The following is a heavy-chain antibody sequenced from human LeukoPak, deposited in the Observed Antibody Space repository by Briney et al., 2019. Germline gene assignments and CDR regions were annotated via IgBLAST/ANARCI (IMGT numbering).Heavy chain of an antibody. CDR2: IKQDGSEK. D-gene: IGHD6-19*01. V-gene: IGHV3-7*01. CDR1: GFTFSSYW. CDR3: ARGGQWLPEAWYYFDY. J-gene: IGHJ4*02. Sequence: GGSLRLSCAASGFTFSSYWMSWVRQAPGKGLEWVANIKQDGSEKYYVDSVKGRFTISRDNAKNSLYLQMNSLRAEDTAVYYCARGGQWLPEAWYYFDYWGQGTLVTVSS.